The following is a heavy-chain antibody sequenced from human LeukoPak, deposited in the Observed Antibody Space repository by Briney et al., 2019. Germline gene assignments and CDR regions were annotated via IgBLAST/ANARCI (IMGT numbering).Heavy chain of an antibody. V-gene: IGHV3-23*01. Sequence: AGGSLRLSCAGSGFTFDDHALAWVRQTPRTGLEWVSTITATSGSTYYADSVRGRFTISRDNSRNTLYLQMTNLRADDTAIYYCVRSSSPMALNYFDFWVQGALVPASS. CDR2: ITATSGST. CDR3: VRSSSPMALNYFDF. D-gene: IGHD3-10*01. J-gene: IGHJ4*02. CDR1: GFTFDDHA.